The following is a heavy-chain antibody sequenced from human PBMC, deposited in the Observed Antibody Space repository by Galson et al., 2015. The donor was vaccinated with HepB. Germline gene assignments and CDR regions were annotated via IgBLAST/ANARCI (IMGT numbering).Heavy chain of an antibody. J-gene: IGHJ6*02. CDR3: AKAKTVGSDYYYGMDV. D-gene: IGHD1-14*01. Sequence: SLRLSCAASGFTFDDYTMHWVRQAPGKGLEWVSLISWDGGSTYYADSVKGRFTISRDNSRNSLYLQMNSLRTEDTALYYCAKAKTVGSDYYYGMDVWGQGSTVTVSS. V-gene: IGHV3-43*01. CDR2: ISWDGGST. CDR1: GFTFDDYT.